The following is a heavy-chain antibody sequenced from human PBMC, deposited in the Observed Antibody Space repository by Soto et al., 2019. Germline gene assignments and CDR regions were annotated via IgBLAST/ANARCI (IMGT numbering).Heavy chain of an antibody. CDR3: ARDVVLRFGELLYSHAAFDI. J-gene: IGHJ3*02. Sequence: GASVKVSCKASGYTFTSYGISWVRQAPGQGLEWMGWISAYNGNTNYAQKLQGRVTMTTDTSTSTAYMELRSLRSDDTAVYYCARDVVLRFGELLYSHAAFDIWGQGTMVTVSS. D-gene: IGHD3-10*01. V-gene: IGHV1-18*01. CDR2: ISAYNGNT. CDR1: GYTFTSYG.